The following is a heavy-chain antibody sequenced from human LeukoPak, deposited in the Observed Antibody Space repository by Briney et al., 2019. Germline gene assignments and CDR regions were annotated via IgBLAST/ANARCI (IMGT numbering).Heavy chain of an antibody. J-gene: IGHJ4*02. CDR3: SFSMVRGVIGTYYFDY. Sequence: GGSLRLSCAASGFTFSSYSMNWVRQAPGKGLEWVSSISSSSSYIYYADSVKGRFTISRDNAKNSLYLQMNSLRAEDTAVYYCSFSMVRGVIGTYYFDYWGQGTLVTVSS. V-gene: IGHV3-21*01. CDR1: GFTFSSYS. CDR2: ISSSSSYI. D-gene: IGHD3-10*01.